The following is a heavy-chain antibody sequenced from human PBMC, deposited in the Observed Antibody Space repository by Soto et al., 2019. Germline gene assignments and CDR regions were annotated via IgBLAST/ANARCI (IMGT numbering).Heavy chain of an antibody. CDR1: GFTFSTYS. V-gene: IGHV3-21*04. CDR2: ISSTSSYI. D-gene: IGHD2-2*01. CDR3: ARNVLRGYCSSSSCPFDP. Sequence: GGSLRLSCAASGFTFSTYSMSWVRQAPGKGLEWLSSISSTSSYIYYADSMKGRFTISRDNAKNTLYLQMSSLRAEDTAVYYCARNVLRGYCSSSSCPFDPWGQGTLVTVSS. J-gene: IGHJ5*02.